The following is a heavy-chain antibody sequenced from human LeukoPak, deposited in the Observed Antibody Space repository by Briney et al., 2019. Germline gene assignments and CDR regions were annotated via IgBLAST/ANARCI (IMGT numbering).Heavy chain of an antibody. J-gene: IGHJ2*01. V-gene: IGHV3-48*03. Sequence: GGSLRLSCAASGFTFSNYDMNWVRQAPGKGLEWVSYISSSGSTIYYADSVKGRFTISRDNAKNLLYLQMNSLRAEDTAVYYCARSADYWYFDLWGRGTLVTVSS. CDR1: GFTFSNYD. CDR2: ISSSGSTI. CDR3: ARSADYWYFDL.